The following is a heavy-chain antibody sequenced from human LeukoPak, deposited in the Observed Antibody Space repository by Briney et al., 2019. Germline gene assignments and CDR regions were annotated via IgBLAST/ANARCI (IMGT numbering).Heavy chain of an antibody. V-gene: IGHV3-30*02. CDR2: TQHDGDDK. D-gene: IGHD1-1*01. J-gene: IGHJ4*02. CDR1: GFILSSYA. CDR3: AKVLPGPFHY. Sequence: GGSLRLSCAASGFILSSYAMHWVRQAPGKGLEWVAFTQHDGDDKYYADSVKGRFTISRDNSKNTLYLQMNSLRAEDTAVYYCAKVLPGPFHYWGQGILVTVSS.